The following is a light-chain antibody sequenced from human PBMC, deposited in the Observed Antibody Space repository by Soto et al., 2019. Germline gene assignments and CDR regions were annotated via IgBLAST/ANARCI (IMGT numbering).Light chain of an antibody. J-gene: IGKJ4*01. V-gene: IGKV1-16*02. CDR2: AAS. CDR3: QQYHTFPLT. CDR1: QDISNY. Sequence: DIQMTQSPSSLSASVGDRVTITCRASQDISNYLAWFQQKPGKAPKSLIYAASNLQSGVPSKFSGSGSGTEFMLTISSLQPEDFATYYCQQYHTFPLTFGGGTKVDIK.